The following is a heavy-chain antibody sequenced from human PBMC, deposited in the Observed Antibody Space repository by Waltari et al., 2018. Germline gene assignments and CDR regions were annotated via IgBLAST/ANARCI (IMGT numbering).Heavy chain of an antibody. CDR2: ISAYNGNT. CDR3: ALFHGAGQGVTGIDAFDI. J-gene: IGHJ3*02. V-gene: IGHV1-18*01. D-gene: IGHD3-10*01. CDR1: GYTLTELS. Sequence: QVQLVQSGAEVKKPGASVKVSCKVSGYTLTELSMHWVRQAPGQGLEWMGWISAYNGNTNYAQKLQGRVTMTTDTSTSTAYMELRSLRSDDTAVYYCALFHGAGQGVTGIDAFDIWGQGTMVTVSS.